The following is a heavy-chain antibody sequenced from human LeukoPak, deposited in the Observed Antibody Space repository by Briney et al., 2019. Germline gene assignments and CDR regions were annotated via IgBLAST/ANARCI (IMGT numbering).Heavy chain of an antibody. CDR2: INWNGVST. J-gene: IGHJ6*03. V-gene: IGHV3-20*04. CDR3: ARDPYSGNYGNYYYYYMDV. Sequence: GGSLRLSCAASGFTFDDYGMSWVRQAPGKGLEWVSGINWNGVSTGYVDSVKGRFTISRDNAKNSVYLQMNSLRAEDTALYYCARDPYSGNYGNYYYYYMDVWGKGTTVTISS. CDR1: GFTFDDYG. D-gene: IGHD1-26*01.